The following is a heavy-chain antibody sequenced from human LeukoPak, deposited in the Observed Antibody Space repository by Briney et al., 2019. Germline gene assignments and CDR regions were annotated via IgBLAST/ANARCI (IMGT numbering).Heavy chain of an antibody. D-gene: IGHD3-10*01. CDR1: GLTFTTYW. V-gene: IGHV3-7*01. J-gene: IGHJ4*02. CDR2: IKGDGSAK. CDR3: ARDYSASGSHDY. Sequence: GSLRLSCEVSGLTFTTYWMSWVRQPPGKGLEWVANIKGDGSAKNYVDSVKGRFTISRDNAKNSLFLQMNSLRVEDTAVYFCARDYSASGSHDYWGQGTLVTVSS.